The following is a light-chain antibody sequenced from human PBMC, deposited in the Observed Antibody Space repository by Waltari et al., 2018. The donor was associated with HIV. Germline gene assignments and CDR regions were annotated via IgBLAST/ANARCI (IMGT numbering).Light chain of an antibody. CDR1: SSNIGNTY. CDR3: GTWDSSLSAVV. Sequence: QSVLTPPPSVSAAPGQKATISCSGSSSNIGNTYLSWYQQLPGTAPKLLIYDNNKRPSEIPDRFSGSKSGTSATLDITGLQTGDEADYYCGTWDSSLSAVVFGGGTKLTVL. J-gene: IGLJ3*02. V-gene: IGLV1-51*01. CDR2: DNN.